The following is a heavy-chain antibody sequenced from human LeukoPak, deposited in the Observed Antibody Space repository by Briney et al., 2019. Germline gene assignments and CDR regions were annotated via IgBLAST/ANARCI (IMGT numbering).Heavy chain of an antibody. D-gene: IGHD1-1*01. CDR2: ISASGDVT. Sequence: GGSLRLSCAASGFSFSVYPMGWVRQAPGKGLQWLSGISASGDVTFHADRVKGRFAISRDNSKNTLYLQMTGLRAGDTAEYYCAKSLFTSATGTGRAFHIWGQGTMVTVSS. CDR1: GFSFSVYP. V-gene: IGHV3-23*01. J-gene: IGHJ3*02. CDR3: AKSLFTSATGTGRAFHI.